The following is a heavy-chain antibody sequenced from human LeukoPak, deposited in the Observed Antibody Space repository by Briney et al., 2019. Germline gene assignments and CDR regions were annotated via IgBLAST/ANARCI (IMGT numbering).Heavy chain of an antibody. D-gene: IGHD2-21*01. Sequence: GGSLRLSCAASGFTFSSHWMSWVRQAPGRGLDWVANIKPDGSAKYYMDSVKGRFTISRDNSQNSLSLQMNSLRVDDAAVYYCARIYCGGGHCYYDYWGQGTLVTVSS. CDR2: IKPDGSAK. V-gene: IGHV3-7*01. CDR3: ARIYCGGGHCYYDY. CDR1: GFTFSSHW. J-gene: IGHJ4*02.